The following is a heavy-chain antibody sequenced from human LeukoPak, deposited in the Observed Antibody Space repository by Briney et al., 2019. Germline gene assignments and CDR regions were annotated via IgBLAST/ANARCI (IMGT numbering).Heavy chain of an antibody. Sequence: GGSLRLSCAASGFTFSSYSMNWVRQAPGKGLEWVSYISSSSSTIYYADSVKGRFTISRHNAENSLYLQMNSLRAEDTAVYYCAREILYYYDSSGPDMDVWGKGTTVTVSS. J-gene: IGHJ6*03. D-gene: IGHD3-22*01. CDR1: GFTFSSYS. CDR2: ISSSSSTI. CDR3: AREILYYYDSSGPDMDV. V-gene: IGHV3-48*01.